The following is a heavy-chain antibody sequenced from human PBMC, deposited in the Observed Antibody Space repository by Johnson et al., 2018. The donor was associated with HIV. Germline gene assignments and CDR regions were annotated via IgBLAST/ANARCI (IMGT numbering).Heavy chain of an antibody. CDR2: ISGSDHST. CDR1: GFTFSNAW. J-gene: IGHJ3*02. Sequence: VQLVESGGGLVKPGGSLRLSCAASGFTFSNAWMSWVRQRQAPGKGLEWVSPISGSDHSTYYADPVRGRFTISRDNANNTLYLQMDSLRAEYTAVYYCARVRGWLQHDAFDIWGQGTMVTVSS. D-gene: IGHD5-24*01. CDR3: ARVRGWLQHDAFDI. V-gene: IGHV3-23*04.